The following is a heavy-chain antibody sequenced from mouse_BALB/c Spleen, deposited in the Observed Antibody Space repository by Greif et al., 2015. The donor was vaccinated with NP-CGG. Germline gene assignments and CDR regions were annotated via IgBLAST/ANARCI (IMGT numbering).Heavy chain of an antibody. D-gene: IGHD3-1*01. V-gene: IGHV14-3*02. CDR2: IDPANGNT. Sequence: EVQLQESGAELVKPGASVKLSCTASGLDIKDTYMHWVKQRPEQGLEWIGRIDPANGNTKYDPKFQGKATITADTSSNTAYLQLSSLTSEDTAVYYCARARPYYAMDYWGQGTSVTVSS. J-gene: IGHJ4*01. CDR3: ARARPYYAMDY. CDR1: GLDIKDTY.